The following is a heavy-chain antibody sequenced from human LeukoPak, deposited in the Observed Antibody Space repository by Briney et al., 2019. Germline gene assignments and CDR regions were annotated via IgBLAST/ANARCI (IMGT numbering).Heavy chain of an antibody. V-gene: IGHV3-21*01. CDR1: GFTFSSYS. D-gene: IGHD1-26*01. J-gene: IGHJ6*02. Sequence: GGSLRLSCAASGFTFSSYSMNWVRQAPGKGLEWVSSISSSSSYIYYADSVKGRFTISRDNAKNTVSLQMNSLRAEDTAVYYCASDGAYAMAVWGQGTTVTVSS. CDR2: ISSSSSYI. CDR3: ASDGAYAMAV.